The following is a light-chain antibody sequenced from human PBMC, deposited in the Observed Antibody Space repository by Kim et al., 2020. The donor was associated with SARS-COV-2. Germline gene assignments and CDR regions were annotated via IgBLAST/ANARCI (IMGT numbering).Light chain of an antibody. CDR2: EDN. CDR1: SGSIASDY. Sequence: GKTVTISCTRSSGSIASDYVQWYQQRPGSAPTTVIYEDNQRPSGVPDRFSGSIGSSSNSASLTISGLKTEDEADYYCQSYDSSNWVFGGGTKLTVL. J-gene: IGLJ3*02. CDR3: QSYDSSNWV. V-gene: IGLV6-57*03.